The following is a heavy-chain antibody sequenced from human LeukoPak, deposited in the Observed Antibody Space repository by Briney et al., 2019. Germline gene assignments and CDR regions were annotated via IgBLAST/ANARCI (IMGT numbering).Heavy chain of an antibody. J-gene: IGHJ2*01. Sequence: GASVKVSCKASAYPLSNYGITWVRQAPGQGLEWMGWIFAYNGNIHYAQKVQGRVTMTTDTSTSTAYMELRSLRSDDTAVYYCARVVVVAATRGTWYFDLWGRGTLVTVSS. D-gene: IGHD2-15*01. CDR3: ARVVVVAATRGTWYFDL. CDR1: AYPLSNYG. V-gene: IGHV1-18*01. CDR2: IFAYNGNI.